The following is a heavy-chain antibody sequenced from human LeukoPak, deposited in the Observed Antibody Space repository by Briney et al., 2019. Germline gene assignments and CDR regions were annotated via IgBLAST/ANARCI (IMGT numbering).Heavy chain of an antibody. J-gene: IGHJ4*02. V-gene: IGHV4-31*03. CDR1: GDSFSSGGYY. Sequence: PSQTLSLTCTVSGDSFSSGGYYWRWIRHHPGKGLEWIGDLYYGSSTYYNQSLRSRVTISVASTKNVFSQKLSFVTAAETVVYYCARSASGGSGVLDYWGQGTLVTVSS. CDR2: LYYGSST. CDR3: ARSASGGSGVLDY. D-gene: IGHD2-15*01.